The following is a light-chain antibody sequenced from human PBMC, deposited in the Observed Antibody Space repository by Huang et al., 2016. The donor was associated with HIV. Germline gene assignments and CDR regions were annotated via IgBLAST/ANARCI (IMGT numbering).Light chain of an antibody. CDR1: RSILYKSNNKNY. Sequence: DIVLTQSPDSLAVSLGERATINCSSSRSILYKSNNKNYLAWHQQKPGQSPKLLMYWASTRESGVPDRVSGSGSETDFTLTISSLQAEDVAVYFCQQYYTTPGTFGPGTTVHIK. CDR3: QQYYTTPGT. J-gene: IGKJ3*01. CDR2: WAS. V-gene: IGKV4-1*01.